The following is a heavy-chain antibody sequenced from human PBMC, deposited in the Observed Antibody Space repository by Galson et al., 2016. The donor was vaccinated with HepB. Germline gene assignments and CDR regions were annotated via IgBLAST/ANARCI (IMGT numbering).Heavy chain of an antibody. CDR2: ITDSGDSA. D-gene: IGHD2-8*02. CDR3: ARGGYCTGGTCYSDYGMDV. Sequence: SLRLSCAASGFTFSDYAMTWVRQAPGKGLEMVSIITDSGDSALSANSAEGRFTISRDNSKNTLYLQMNSLRAEDTAVYSCARGGYCTGGTCYSDYGMDVWGQGTTVTVSS. J-gene: IGHJ6*02. V-gene: IGHV3-23*01. CDR1: GFTFSDYA.